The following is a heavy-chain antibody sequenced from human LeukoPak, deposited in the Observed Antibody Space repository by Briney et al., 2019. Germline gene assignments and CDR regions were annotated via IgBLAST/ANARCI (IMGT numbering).Heavy chain of an antibody. CDR3: ARLHSQNSYTTYYFDY. D-gene: IGHD2-2*02. CDR1: GGTFSSYA. Sequence: SGKVSCKASGGTFSSYAISWVRQVPGQGLEWMGGIIPIFGTANYAQKFQGRVTITADESTSTAYMELSSLRSEDTAVYYCARLHSQNSYTTYYFDYWGQGTLVTVSS. J-gene: IGHJ4*02. CDR2: IIPIFGTA. V-gene: IGHV1-69*13.